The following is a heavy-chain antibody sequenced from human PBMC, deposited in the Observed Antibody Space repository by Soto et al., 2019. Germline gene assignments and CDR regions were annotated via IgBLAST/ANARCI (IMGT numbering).Heavy chain of an antibody. CDR3: AIHGSGSPVGFYGMDV. CDR1: GFTFSSYA. CDR2: ISYDGSNK. Sequence: GGSLRLSCAASGFTFSSYAMHWVRQAPGKGLEWVAVISYDGSNKYYADSVKGRFTISRDNSKNTQYLQMNSLRAEDTAVYYCAIHGSGSPVGFYGMDVWGQGTTVTVSS. J-gene: IGHJ6*02. V-gene: IGHV3-30-3*01. D-gene: IGHD3-10*01.